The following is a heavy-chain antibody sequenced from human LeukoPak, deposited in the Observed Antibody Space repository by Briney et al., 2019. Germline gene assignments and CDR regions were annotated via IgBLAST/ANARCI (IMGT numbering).Heavy chain of an antibody. Sequence: GRSLRLSCAASGFTFSSYGMHWVRQAPGKGLGWVAVIWYDGSNKYYADSVKGRFTISRDNSKKTLYLQMNSLRAEDTAVYYCARGEMATIGAYYYGMDVWGQGTTVTVSS. CDR2: IWYDGSNK. CDR1: GFTFSSYG. CDR3: ARGEMATIGAYYYGMDV. J-gene: IGHJ6*02. D-gene: IGHD5-24*01. V-gene: IGHV3-33*01.